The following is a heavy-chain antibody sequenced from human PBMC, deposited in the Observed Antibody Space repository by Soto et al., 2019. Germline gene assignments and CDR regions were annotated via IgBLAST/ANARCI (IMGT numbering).Heavy chain of an antibody. CDR3: ARDATFGTKGGSFDI. D-gene: IGHD3-16*01. CDR1: GFTFRIYS. Sequence: LRLSCAASGFTFRIYSMHWVRQSRCKGLEWVAVMWYDGTNKYYGESVKGRFTISRDNSENTLYLQMNSLRVEDTAVYYCARDATFGTKGGSFDIWGHGTLVTVSS. J-gene: IGHJ3*02. CDR2: MWYDGTNK. V-gene: IGHV3-33*01.